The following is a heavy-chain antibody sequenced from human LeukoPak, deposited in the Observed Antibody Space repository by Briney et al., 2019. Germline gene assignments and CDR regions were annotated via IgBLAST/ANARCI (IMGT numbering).Heavy chain of an antibody. V-gene: IGHV3-43D*03. Sequence: GGSLRLSCAASGFTFDDYAMHWVRQAPGKGLEWVSLISWDGGSTYYADSVEGRFTISRDNSKNSLYLQMNSLRAEDTALYYCAKEHVEYSSSDGGYYFDYWGQGTLVTVSS. CDR3: AKEHVEYSSSDGGYYFDY. CDR1: GFTFDDYA. J-gene: IGHJ4*02. D-gene: IGHD6-6*01. CDR2: ISWDGGST.